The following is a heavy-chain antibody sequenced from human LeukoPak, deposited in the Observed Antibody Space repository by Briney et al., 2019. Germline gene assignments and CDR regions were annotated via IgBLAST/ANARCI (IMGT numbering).Heavy chain of an antibody. CDR2: ISATGGTI. J-gene: IGHJ4*02. CDR1: GFTFSSNG. V-gene: IGHV3-48*04. D-gene: IGHD2-21*01. Sequence: PGGSLRLSCAASGFTFSSNGMNWVRQAPGKGLEWVSYISATGGTIYYADSVKGRFTISRDNAKNSLYLQMNSLRAEDTAVYYCARGPSYCGNNCYYYFDSWGQGTLVTVSS. CDR3: ARGPSYCGNNCYYYFDS.